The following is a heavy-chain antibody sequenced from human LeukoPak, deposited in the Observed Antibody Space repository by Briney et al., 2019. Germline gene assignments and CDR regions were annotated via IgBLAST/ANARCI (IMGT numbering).Heavy chain of an antibody. V-gene: IGHV3-74*01. CDR2: IVSDGSNT. D-gene: IGHD4-23*01. Sequence: GGSLRLSCAASGFTFSSYWMSWVRQVPGKGLVWVSRIVSDGSNTNYADSVKGRFTISRDNAKNALYLQMNSLRVEDTAVYYCARGRPHGNDYWGQGILVTVSS. J-gene: IGHJ4*02. CDR1: GFTFSSYW. CDR3: ARGRPHGNDY.